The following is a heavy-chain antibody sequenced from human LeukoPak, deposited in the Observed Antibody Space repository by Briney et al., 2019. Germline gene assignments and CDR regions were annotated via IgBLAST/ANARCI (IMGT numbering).Heavy chain of an antibody. Sequence: SETLSFTCTVSGGSISSDNYQWSWIRQPPGKGLEWIGYINYSGSTYYSPSLKSRVTISVDTSKNQFFLKLSSVTAADTAVYYCARYGSGSTWFDPWGQGTLVTVSS. CDR3: ARYGSGSTWFDP. J-gene: IGHJ5*02. CDR1: GGSISSDNYQ. CDR2: INYSGST. D-gene: IGHD3-10*01. V-gene: IGHV4-30-4*01.